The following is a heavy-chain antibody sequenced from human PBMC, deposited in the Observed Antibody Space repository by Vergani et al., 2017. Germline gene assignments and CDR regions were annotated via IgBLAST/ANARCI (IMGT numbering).Heavy chain of an antibody. CDR2: ISYDGSNK. J-gene: IGHJ6*02. CDR3: AKAQQQLRYGMDV. D-gene: IGHD6-13*01. Sequence: QVQLVESGGGLVKPGVSLRLSCAASGFTFSRYGMHWVRQAPGKGLEWVAVISYDGSNKYYADSVKGRFTISRDNSKNTLYLQMNSLRAEDTAVYYCAKAQQQLRYGMDVWGQGTTVTVSS. V-gene: IGHV3-30*18. CDR1: GFTFSRYG.